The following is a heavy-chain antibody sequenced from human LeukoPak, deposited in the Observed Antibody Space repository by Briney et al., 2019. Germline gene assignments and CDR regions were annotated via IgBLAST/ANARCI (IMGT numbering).Heavy chain of an antibody. V-gene: IGHV3-7*01. CDR2: IKQDGSEK. CDR3: ARDEEWCLFDY. D-gene: IGHD3-3*01. CDR1: GFTFSSHW. Sequence: GSLRLSCAASGFTFSSHWMSWVRQAPGKGLEWVANIKQDGSEKYYVDSVKGRFTISRDNAKNSLYLQMNSLRAEDTAVYYCARDEEWCLFDYWGQGTLVTVSS. J-gene: IGHJ4*02.